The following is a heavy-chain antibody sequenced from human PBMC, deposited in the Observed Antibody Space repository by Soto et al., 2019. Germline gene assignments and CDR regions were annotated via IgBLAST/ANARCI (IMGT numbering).Heavy chain of an antibody. Sequence: SETRSLAYTVSGGSIRSYYWSWIRQPPGKGLEWIGYIYYSGSTNYNPSLKSRVTISVDTSKNPFSLKLTSVTAADTAVYYCARGVYGDFLGYWGQGTLVTVST. CDR3: ARGVYGDFLGY. V-gene: IGHV4-59*01. CDR2: IYYSGST. CDR1: GGSIRSYY. J-gene: IGHJ4*02. D-gene: IGHD4-17*01.